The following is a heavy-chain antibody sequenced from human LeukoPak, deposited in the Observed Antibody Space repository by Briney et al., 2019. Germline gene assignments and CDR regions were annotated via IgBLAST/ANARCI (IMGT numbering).Heavy chain of an antibody. Sequence: GSSVKVSCKASGGTFSSYAISWVRQAPGQGLEWMGRIIPILGIANYAQKFQGRVTITADKSTSTAYMELSSLRSEDTAVYYCARDVQWVATRSDYWGQGTLVTVSS. D-gene: IGHD6-19*01. CDR3: ARDVQWVATRSDY. CDR2: IIPILGIA. V-gene: IGHV1-69*04. J-gene: IGHJ4*02. CDR1: GGTFSSYA.